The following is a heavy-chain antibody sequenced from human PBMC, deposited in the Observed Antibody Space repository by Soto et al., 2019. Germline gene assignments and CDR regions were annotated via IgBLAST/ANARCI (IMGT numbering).Heavy chain of an antibody. CDR1: GGSISSGGYY. Sequence: QVQLQESGPGLVKPSQTLSLTCTVSGGSISSGGYYWSWIRQNPGKGLEWIGYIYYSGTTNYNPSLKSRLTISVDTSKNQFSLKLNSMTAADTAVYYCARDESATDVFEIWGQGTMVTVSS. CDR2: IYYSGTT. J-gene: IGHJ3*02. CDR3: ARDESATDVFEI. V-gene: IGHV4-31*03.